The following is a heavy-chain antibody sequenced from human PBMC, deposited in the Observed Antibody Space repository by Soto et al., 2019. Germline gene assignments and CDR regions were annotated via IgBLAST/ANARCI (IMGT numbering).Heavy chain of an antibody. D-gene: IGHD3-3*01. CDR2: ISYDGSNK. CDR3: ARGGRGSVRFLENYYYYGMDV. V-gene: IGHV3-30-3*01. Sequence: GGSLRLSCAASGFTFSSYAMHWVRQAPGKGLEWVAVISYDGSNKYYADSVKGRFTISRDNSKNTLYLQMSSLRAEDTAVYYCARGGRGSVRFLENYYYYGMDVWGQGTTVTVSS. CDR1: GFTFSSYA. J-gene: IGHJ6*02.